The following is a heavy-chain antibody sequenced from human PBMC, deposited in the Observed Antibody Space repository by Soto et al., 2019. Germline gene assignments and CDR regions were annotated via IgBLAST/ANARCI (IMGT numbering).Heavy chain of an antibody. CDR1: GFTFSSYA. V-gene: IGHV3-23*01. J-gene: IGHJ4*02. CDR2: ISGSGVST. CDR3: AKDVYGSGSYRFDF. Sequence: PGGSLRLSCAASGFTFSSYAMTWIRQAPGKGLEWVSGISGSGVSTHYAGSVKGRFTISRDNSKNTLYLQMNSLRAEDTAVYYCAKDVYGSGSYRFDFWGQGTLVTVSS. D-gene: IGHD3-10*01.